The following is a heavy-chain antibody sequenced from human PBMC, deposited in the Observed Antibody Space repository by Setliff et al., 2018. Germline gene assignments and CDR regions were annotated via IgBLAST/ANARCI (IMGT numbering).Heavy chain of an antibody. Sequence: GASVKVSCKASGYAFTSYYMYWVRQAPGQGLEWMGTINTGGGSASIVDQFQGRVTVTTDTSTTTAYMELRSLRADDTAVYYCARINFYVSSGYYYAPELWGQGTTVTVSS. V-gene: IGHV1-46*01. CDR2: INTGGGSA. D-gene: IGHD3-22*01. CDR1: GYAFTSYY. CDR3: ARINFYVSSGYYYAPEL. J-gene: IGHJ4*02.